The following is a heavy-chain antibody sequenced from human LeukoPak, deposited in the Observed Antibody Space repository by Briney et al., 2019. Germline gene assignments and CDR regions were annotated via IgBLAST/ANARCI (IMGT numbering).Heavy chain of an antibody. CDR1: GFTFSSYA. D-gene: IGHD1-14*01. CDR2: ISGSGGST. J-gene: IGHJ6*03. Sequence: VGSLRLSCAASGFTFSSYAMSWVRQAPGKGLEWVSAISGSGGSTYYADSVKGRFTISRDNSKNTLYLQMNSLRAEDTAVYYCAKDQEPYYYYYYMDVWGKGTTVTVSS. CDR3: AKDQEPYYYYYYMDV. V-gene: IGHV3-23*01.